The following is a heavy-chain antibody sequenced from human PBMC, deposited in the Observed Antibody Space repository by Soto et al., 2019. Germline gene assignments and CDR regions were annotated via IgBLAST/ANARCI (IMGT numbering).Heavy chain of an antibody. CDR3: AKGDYYYDSSGYSAPYYYYYGMDV. CDR2: ISGSGGST. D-gene: IGHD3-22*01. J-gene: IGHJ6*02. CDR1: GFTFSSYA. V-gene: IGHV3-23*01. Sequence: GGSLRLSCAASGFTFSSYAMSWVRQAPGKGLEWVSAISGSGGSTYYADSVKGRFTISRDNSKNTLYLQMNSLRAEDTAVYYCAKGDYYYDSSGYSAPYYYYYGMDVWGQGTTVTVSS.